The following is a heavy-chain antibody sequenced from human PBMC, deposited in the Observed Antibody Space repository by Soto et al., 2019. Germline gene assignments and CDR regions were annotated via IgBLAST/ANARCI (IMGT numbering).Heavy chain of an antibody. J-gene: IGHJ4*02. D-gene: IGHD3-22*01. V-gene: IGHV3-23*01. Sequence: GGSLRLSCDASGFTFSSYAMSWVRQAPGKGLEWVSGISGSGGSTHYANSVKGRFTISRGNSNNRLYLQMNSLRAEDTAVYYCAKGVTNYDDRSGRPYYFDSWGQGTLVTVSS. CDR3: AKGVTNYDDRSGRPYYFDS. CDR1: GFTFSSYA. CDR2: ISGSGGST.